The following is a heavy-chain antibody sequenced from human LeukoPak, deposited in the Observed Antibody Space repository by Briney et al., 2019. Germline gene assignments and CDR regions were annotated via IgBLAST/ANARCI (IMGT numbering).Heavy chain of an antibody. J-gene: IGHJ4*02. V-gene: IGHV3-7*01. CDR3: ARCCDDSSDY. Sequence: GGSLRLSCAASGFTFSSYGMSWVRQAPGKGLEWVANIKQDGSEKYYVDSVKGRFTISRDNAKNSLYLQMNSLRAEDTAVYYCARCCDDSSDYWGQGTLVTVSS. CDR1: GFTFSSYG. D-gene: IGHD3-22*01. CDR2: IKQDGSEK.